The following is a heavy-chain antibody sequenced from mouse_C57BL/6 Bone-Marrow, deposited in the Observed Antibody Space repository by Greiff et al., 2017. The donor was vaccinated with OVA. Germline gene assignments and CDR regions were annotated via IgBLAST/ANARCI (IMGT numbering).Heavy chain of an antibody. CDR3: ARRGTTVVDWYFDV. CDR2: IDPEDSET. CDR1: GFNIKDYY. D-gene: IGHD1-1*01. V-gene: IGHV14-2*01. Sequence: VQLQQSGAELVKPGASVKLSCTASGFNIKDYYMHWVKQRTEQGLEWIGRIDPEDSETKYAPKFQGKATITADTSSNTAYLQLSSLTSEDTAVYYCARRGTTVVDWYFDVWGTGTTVTVSS. J-gene: IGHJ1*03.